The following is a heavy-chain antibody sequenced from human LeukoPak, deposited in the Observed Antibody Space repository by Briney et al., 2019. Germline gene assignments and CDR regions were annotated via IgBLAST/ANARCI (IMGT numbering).Heavy chain of an antibody. D-gene: IGHD2-15*01. CDR1: GFTFSSYS. V-gene: IGHV3-48*01. CDR3: ARVRPNIRCSGGSCYYSFDY. CDR2: ISSSSSTI. J-gene: IGHJ4*02. Sequence: GGSLRLSCAASGFTFSSYSMNWVRQAPGKGLEWVSYISSSSSTIYYADSVKGRFTISRDNAKNSLYLQMNSLRAEDTAVYYCARVRPNIRCSGGSCYYSFDYWGQGTLVTVSS.